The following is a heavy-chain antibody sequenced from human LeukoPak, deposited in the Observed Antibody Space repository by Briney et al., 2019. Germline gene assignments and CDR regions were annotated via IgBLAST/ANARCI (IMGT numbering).Heavy chain of an antibody. J-gene: IGHJ4*02. V-gene: IGHV1-69*13. CDR2: IIPIFGTA. CDR3: ARGWDYDSGGRPTAYVY. CDR1: GYAFASYG. Sequence: SVKVSCKASGYAFASYGISWVRQAPGQGLEWMGGIIPIFGTANYAQKFQGKVTITADESTSTAYMELSSLRSEDTAVYYCARGWDYDSGGRPTAYVYWGQGTLVSVSS. D-gene: IGHD3-22*01.